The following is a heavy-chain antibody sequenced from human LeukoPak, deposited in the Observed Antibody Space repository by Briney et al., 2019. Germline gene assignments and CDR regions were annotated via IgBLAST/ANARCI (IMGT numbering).Heavy chain of an antibody. J-gene: IGHJ4*02. Sequence: ASVKVSCKASGYTFNTYSFSWVRQAPGQGLEWMGWISTYNGDTKHAQDYQDRVTMTTDASTSTAYMELRSLRSDDTAVYYCARDLDWVFDLWGQGTLVTVSS. CDR3: ARDLDWVFDL. CDR2: ISTYNGDT. CDR1: GYTFNTYS. D-gene: IGHD3-9*01. V-gene: IGHV1-18*01.